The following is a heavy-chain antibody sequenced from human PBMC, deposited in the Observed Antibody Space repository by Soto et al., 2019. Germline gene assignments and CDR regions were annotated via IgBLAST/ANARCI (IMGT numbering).Heavy chain of an antibody. CDR1: GGTFSSYA. J-gene: IGHJ6*02. CDR3: ARDWIAVAGLPYYGMDV. D-gene: IGHD6-19*01. V-gene: IGHV1-69*13. CDR2: IIPIFGTA. Sequence: GASVKVSCKASGGTFSSYAISWVRQAPGQGLEWMGGIIPIFGTANYAQKFQGRVTITADESTSTAYMELSSLRSEDTAVYYCARDWIAVAGLPYYGMDVWGQGTTVTVSS.